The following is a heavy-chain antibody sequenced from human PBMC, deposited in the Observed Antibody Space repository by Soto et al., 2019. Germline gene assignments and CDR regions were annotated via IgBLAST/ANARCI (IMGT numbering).Heavy chain of an antibody. CDR3: ARGAFGGGYYANFDH. D-gene: IGHD3-3*01. V-gene: IGHV1-69*06. Sequence: QVQLVQSGAEVKKPGSSVKVSCKASGGNFNSHAINWVRQAPGQGLEWMGGFIPVLGTASYAQKFQGRVTITADRSKTTAYMELTSLISEDTAVYYCARGAFGGGYYANFDHWGQGTLVTVSS. CDR2: FIPVLGTA. J-gene: IGHJ4*02. CDR1: GGNFNSHA.